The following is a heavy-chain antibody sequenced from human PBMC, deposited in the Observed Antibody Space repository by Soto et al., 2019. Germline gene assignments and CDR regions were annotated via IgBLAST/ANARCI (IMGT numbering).Heavy chain of an antibody. Sequence: ASVKVSCKASGGTFSSYTISWVRQAPGQGLEWMGRIIPILGIANYAQKFQGRVTITADKSTSTAYMELSSLRSEDTAVYYCARGCSGGSCPIASWFDPWGQGTLVTVSS. CDR2: IIPILGIA. CDR1: GGTFSSYT. V-gene: IGHV1-69*02. J-gene: IGHJ5*02. D-gene: IGHD2-15*01. CDR3: ARGCSGGSCPIASWFDP.